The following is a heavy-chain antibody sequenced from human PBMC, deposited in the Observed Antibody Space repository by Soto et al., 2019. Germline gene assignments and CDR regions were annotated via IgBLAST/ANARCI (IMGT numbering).Heavy chain of an antibody. Sequence: GGTLRLSCAASGFKFSNYAMSWVRQAPGKGLEWVSLISATGGGTYYADSVKGRFTISRDNSHNTLYLQVHSLTAEDTAVYYCAKDRRAGGNSAFYFDFWGQGAQVTVSS. V-gene: IGHV3-23*01. D-gene: IGHD3-16*01. CDR3: AKDRRAGGNSAFYFDF. J-gene: IGHJ4*02. CDR2: ISATGGGT. CDR1: GFKFSNYA.